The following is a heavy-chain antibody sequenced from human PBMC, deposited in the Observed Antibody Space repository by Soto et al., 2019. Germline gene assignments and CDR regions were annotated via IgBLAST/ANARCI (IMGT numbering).Heavy chain of an antibody. CDR1: SGSITSSTYY. CDR3: GKQAYGGNGYYFAY. V-gene: IGHV4-39*01. Sequence: QLQLQESGPGLVKPSETLSLTCTVSSGSITSSTYYWGWIRQPPGKGLEWIGNIYSSGSTYYNPSLKSRVTISLDTSKTQLSLKLTSVTAEDTDVYYCGKQAYGGNGYYFAYWGQGTLVTVPA. CDR2: IYSSGST. D-gene: IGHD4-17*01. J-gene: IGHJ4*02.